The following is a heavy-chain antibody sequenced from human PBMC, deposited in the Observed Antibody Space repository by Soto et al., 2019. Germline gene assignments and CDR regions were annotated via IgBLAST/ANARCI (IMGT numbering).Heavy chain of an antibody. J-gene: IGHJ4*02. CDR1: GFTLSSYA. CDR3: AKGWGSDWYGTLDS. D-gene: IGHD6-19*01. CDR2: IVARGTSI. Sequence: EVQLLESGGGLVQPGGSLRLSFAASGFTLSSYAMSWVRQTPGKGLEWVSTIVARGTSIYYADSVKGRFTISKDNSKDTLSLQMNSLRAEDTAIYYCAKGWGSDWYGTLDSWGLGILVTVSS. V-gene: IGHV3-23*01.